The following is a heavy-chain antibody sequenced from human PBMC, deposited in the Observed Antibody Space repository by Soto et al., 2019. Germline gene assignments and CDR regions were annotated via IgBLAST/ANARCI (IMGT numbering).Heavy chain of an antibody. Sequence: SETLSLTCTVSGGSISSYYWSWIRQPPGKGLEWIGYIYYSGSTNYNPSLKSRVTISVDTSKNQFSLKLSSVTAADTAVYYCARDRRYDFWSGYYSGDYYYMDVWGKGTTVTVSS. D-gene: IGHD3-3*01. CDR1: GGSISSYY. CDR3: ARDRRYDFWSGYYSGDYYYMDV. CDR2: IYYSGST. V-gene: IGHV4-59*01. J-gene: IGHJ6*03.